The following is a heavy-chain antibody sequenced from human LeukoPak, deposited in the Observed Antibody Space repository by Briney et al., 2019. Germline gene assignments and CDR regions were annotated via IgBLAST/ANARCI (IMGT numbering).Heavy chain of an antibody. CDR3: ARFEMATTAFDY. J-gene: IGHJ4*02. CDR1: GGSISSGGYS. V-gene: IGHV4-61*08. Sequence: PSETLSLTCAVSGGSISSGGYSWSWIRQPPGKGLEWIGYIYYSGSTNYNPSLKSRVTISVDTSKNQFSLKLSSVTAADTAVYYCARFEMATTAFDYWGQGTLVTVSS. CDR2: IYYSGST. D-gene: IGHD5-24*01.